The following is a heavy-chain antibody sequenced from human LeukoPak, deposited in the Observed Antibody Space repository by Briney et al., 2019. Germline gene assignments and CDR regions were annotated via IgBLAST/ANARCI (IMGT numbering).Heavy chain of an antibody. Sequence: SESLSLTCTVSGGSVSSSIYYSGWIRQPPGKGLELFGSIYYSGSTSYNPCLNSRVTISVDTSKNHFYLKLTSVTAADTAVYYCARGHSVSRGNYYYDSTGRFDYWGQGTLVTVSS. V-gene: IGHV4-39*02. D-gene: IGHD3-22*01. J-gene: IGHJ4*02. CDR1: GGSVSSSIYY. CDR3: ARGHSVSRGNYYYDSTGRFDY. CDR2: IYYSGST.